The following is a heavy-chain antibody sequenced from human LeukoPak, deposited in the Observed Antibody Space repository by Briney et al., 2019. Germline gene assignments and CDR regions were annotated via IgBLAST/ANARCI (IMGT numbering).Heavy chain of an antibody. Sequence: PGGSLRLSCAASGFTFSSSWMHWVRQAPEKGLVWVSRINSDGSSTSYADSVKGRFTISRDNSKNTLYLQMNSLRVEDTAVYYCAKDRNDWKQGIDSWGQGTLVTVST. CDR2: INSDGSST. V-gene: IGHV3-74*01. CDR3: AKDRNDWKQGIDS. D-gene: IGHD1-1*01. CDR1: GFTFSSSW. J-gene: IGHJ4*02.